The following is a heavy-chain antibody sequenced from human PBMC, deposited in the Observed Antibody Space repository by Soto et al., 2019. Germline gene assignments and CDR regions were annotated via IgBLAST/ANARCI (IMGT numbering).Heavy chain of an antibody. J-gene: IGHJ4*02. CDR1: GGSISSYY. CDR2: IYYSGST. V-gene: IGHV4-59*01. D-gene: IGHD3-10*01. CDR3: ARAHGSGSYYIPPSELDY. Sequence: QVQLQESGPGLVKPSETLSLTCTVSGGSISSYYWSWIRQPPGKGLEWIGYIYYSGSTNYNPSLKGRVTISVDTSKNQFSLKLSSVTAADTAVYYCARAHGSGSYYIPPSELDYWGQGTLVTVSS.